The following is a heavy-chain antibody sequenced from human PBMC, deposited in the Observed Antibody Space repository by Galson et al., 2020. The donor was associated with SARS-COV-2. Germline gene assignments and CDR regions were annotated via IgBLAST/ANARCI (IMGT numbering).Heavy chain of an antibody. V-gene: IGHV4-59*01. D-gene: IGHD3-3*01. J-gene: IGHJ4*02. CDR3: ARGGGTIFGVVIILGYFDY. CDR1: GGSISSYY. CDR2: IYYSGST. Sequence: SQTLSLTCTVSGGSISSYYWSWIRQPPGKGLEWIGYIYYSGSTNYNPSLKSRVTISVDTSKNQFSLKLSSVTAADTAVYYCARGGGTIFGVVIILGYFDYWGQGTLVTVSS.